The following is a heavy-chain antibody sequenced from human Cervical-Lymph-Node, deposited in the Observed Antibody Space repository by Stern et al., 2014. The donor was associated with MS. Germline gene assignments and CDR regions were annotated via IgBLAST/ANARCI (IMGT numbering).Heavy chain of an antibody. CDR2: ISYIGST. J-gene: IGHJ4*02. Sequence: QVRLQESGPGLVKPSQTLSLTCTVSGASISTVGYYWSWIRQHPGKGLEWIAYISYIGSTYYNPSVKSRVSISADTSKNQFSLNLTSVTAADTALYYCARSDRLWGSFDYWGQGTLVAVSS. D-gene: IGHD3-16*01. CDR3: ARSDRLWGSFDY. V-gene: IGHV4-31*03. CDR1: GASISTVGYY.